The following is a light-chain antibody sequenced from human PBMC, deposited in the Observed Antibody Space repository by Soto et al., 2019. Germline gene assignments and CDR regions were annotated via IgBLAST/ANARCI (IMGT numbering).Light chain of an antibody. V-gene: IGLV1-51*01. CDR2: DNN. Sequence: QSVLTQSPSVSAAPGQKVTISCSGSSSNIGNNYVSWYQQLPGTAPKLLIYDNNKRPSGIPDRFSGSKSGTSASLAISGLRSEDEAIYFCAAWDDSLAGVLFGGGTKLTVL. J-gene: IGLJ2*01. CDR1: SSNIGNNY. CDR3: AAWDDSLAGVL.